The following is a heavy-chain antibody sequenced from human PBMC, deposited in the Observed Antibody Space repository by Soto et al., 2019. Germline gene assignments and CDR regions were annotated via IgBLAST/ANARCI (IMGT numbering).Heavy chain of an antibody. Sequence: QLVENGGGLIQPGTSLTLSCAASGFSVSRNYMTWVRQAPGKGLEWVSVVYIGGATFYADSVKGRFILSRDDSQNTLYLQMNNLRAEDTAVYYCARVPGRLWGRGTLVTVAS. CDR2: VYIGGAT. CDR3: ARVPGRL. J-gene: IGHJ4*02. CDR1: GFSVSRNY. D-gene: IGHD3-10*01. V-gene: IGHV3-53*02.